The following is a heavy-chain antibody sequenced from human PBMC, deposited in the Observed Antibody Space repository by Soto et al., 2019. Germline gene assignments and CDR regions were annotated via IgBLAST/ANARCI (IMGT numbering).Heavy chain of an antibody. D-gene: IGHD5-18*01. Sequence: GESLKISCKASGYSFTNYWIGWVRQMPGKGLEWMGIIFPADSDTRYSPSFQGHVTISADKSISTAYLQWSSLKASDTAVYYCARPIGSYGIEDWFDPWGQGTLVTVSS. J-gene: IGHJ5*02. CDR3: ARPIGSYGIEDWFDP. CDR2: IFPADSDT. CDR1: GYSFTNYW. V-gene: IGHV5-51*01.